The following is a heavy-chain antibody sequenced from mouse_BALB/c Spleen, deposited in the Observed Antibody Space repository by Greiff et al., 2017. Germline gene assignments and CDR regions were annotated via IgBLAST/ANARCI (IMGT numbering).Heavy chain of an antibody. J-gene: IGHJ4*01. Sequence: VQLQQSGAELVRPGSSVKISCKASGYAFSSYWMNWVKQRPGQGLEWIGQIYPGDGDTNYNGKFKGKATLTADKSSSTAYMQLSSLTSEDSAVYFCAYDGYYAMDYWGQGTSVTVSS. CDR3: AYDGYYAMDY. D-gene: IGHD2-3*01. CDR2: IYPGDGDT. V-gene: IGHV1-80*01. CDR1: GYAFSSYW.